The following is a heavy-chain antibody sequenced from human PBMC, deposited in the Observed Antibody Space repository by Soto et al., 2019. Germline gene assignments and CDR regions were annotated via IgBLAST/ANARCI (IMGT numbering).Heavy chain of an antibody. CDR2: IYPGDSDT. D-gene: IGHD5-12*01. J-gene: IGHJ6*02. CDR1: GYSFTSYW. V-gene: IGHV5-51*01. CDR3: ARHPQYSGYDVYYYYGMDV. Sequence: LGESLKISCKGSGYSFTSYWIGWVRQMPGKGLEWMGIIYPGDSDTRYSPSFQGQVTTSADKSISTAYLQWSSLKASDTAMYYCARHPQYSGYDVYYYYGMDVWGQGTTVTVSS.